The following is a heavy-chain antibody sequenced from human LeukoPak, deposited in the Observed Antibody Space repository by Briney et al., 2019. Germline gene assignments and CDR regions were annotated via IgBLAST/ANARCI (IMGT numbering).Heavy chain of an antibody. CDR2: IIPIFGTA. V-gene: IGHV1-69*05. CDR3: ARDTGSASDD. J-gene: IGHJ4*02. CDR1: GGTFSSYA. D-gene: IGHD4-17*01. Sequence: GASVKVSCKASGGTFSSYAISWVRQAPGQGLEWMGGIIPIFGTANYAQKFQGRVTITTDESTSTAYMELSSLRSEDTAVYYCARDTGSASDDWGQGTLVTVSS.